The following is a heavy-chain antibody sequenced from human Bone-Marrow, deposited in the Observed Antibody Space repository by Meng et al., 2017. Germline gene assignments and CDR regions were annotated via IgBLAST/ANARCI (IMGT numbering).Heavy chain of an antibody. CDR3: ARDSSGAYDY. J-gene: IGHJ4*02. CDR2: ISGSGNTI. V-gene: IGHV3-11*01. CDR1: GFTFSAHY. Sequence: GLLVEFGGGLGKPGGSLRVSCSASGFTFSAHYMSWIRQAPGKGLEWVSYISGSGNTIYYADSVKGRFTISRDNADNSLFLQMTSLRAEDTAVYYCARDSSGAYDYWGQGTLVTVAS. D-gene: IGHD1-26*01.